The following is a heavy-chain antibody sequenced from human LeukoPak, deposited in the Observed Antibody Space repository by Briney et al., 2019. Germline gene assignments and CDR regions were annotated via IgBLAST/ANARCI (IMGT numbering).Heavy chain of an antibody. Sequence: GASLQISCAASGFTFSSNGMNWVRQAPGKGLEWISSISSSSSYVYYADSVKGRFTISRDNAENSLYLQMDSLRVDDTAVYYCARALPPPATAQFFDYWGQGTLVTVSS. CDR3: ARALPPPATAQFFDY. D-gene: IGHD2-2*01. J-gene: IGHJ4*02. V-gene: IGHV3-21*01. CDR2: ISSSSSYV. CDR1: GFTFSSNG.